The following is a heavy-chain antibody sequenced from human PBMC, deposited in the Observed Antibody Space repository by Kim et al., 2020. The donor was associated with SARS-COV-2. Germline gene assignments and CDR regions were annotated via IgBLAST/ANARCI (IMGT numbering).Heavy chain of an antibody. Sequence: SETLSLTCTVSGGSISSSSYYWGWIRQPPGKGLEWIGSIYYSGSTYYNPSLKSRVTISVDTSKNQFSLKLSSVTAADTAVYYCASQYCSGGSCYHTTWYFDYWGQGTLVTVSS. CDR2: IYYSGST. CDR3: ASQYCSGGSCYHTTWYFDY. J-gene: IGHJ4*02. CDR1: GGSISSSSYY. D-gene: IGHD2-15*01. V-gene: IGHV4-39*01.